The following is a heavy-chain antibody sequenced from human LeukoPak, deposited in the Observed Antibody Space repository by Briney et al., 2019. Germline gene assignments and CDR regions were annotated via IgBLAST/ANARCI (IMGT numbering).Heavy chain of an antibody. CDR2: IYSGGST. CDR1: GFTFSSYA. CDR3: ARDIYGSGSYYIDY. Sequence: GGSLRLSCAASGFTFSSYAMSWVRQAPGKGLEWVSVIYSGGSTYYADSVKGRFTISRDNSKNTLYLQMNSLRAEDTAVYYCARDIYGSGSYYIDYWGQGTLVTVSS. D-gene: IGHD3-10*01. V-gene: IGHV3-66*01. J-gene: IGHJ4*02.